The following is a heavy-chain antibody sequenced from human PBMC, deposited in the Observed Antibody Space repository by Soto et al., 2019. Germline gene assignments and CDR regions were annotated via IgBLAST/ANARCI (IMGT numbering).Heavy chain of an antibody. Sequence: EVQLLESGGGLVQPGGSLRLSCAASGFTFAAFAMMWVRQAPGKGLEWVSAISGDGGNTYYADSVKGRFTIARDNSKNTLYLQMNNLGVEDRAVYYCAKDLNVCYGRQPNFFDRWGQGTLVTVSS. J-gene: IGHJ5*02. CDR2: ISGDGGNT. D-gene: IGHD3-16*01. CDR3: AKDLNVCYGRQPNFFDR. V-gene: IGHV3-23*01. CDR1: GFTFAAFA.